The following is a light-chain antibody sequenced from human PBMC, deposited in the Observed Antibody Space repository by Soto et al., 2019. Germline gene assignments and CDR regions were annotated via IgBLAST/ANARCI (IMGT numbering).Light chain of an antibody. CDR1: NSNIGNNY. CDR2: END. V-gene: IGLV1-51*02. J-gene: IGLJ3*02. Sequence: QSVLTQPPSVSAAPGQKVTISCSGSNSNIGNNYVSWYRHLPGTAPKLLIYENDKRPSGIPDRFSGSKSGTSATLGITGLQTGDEADYYCGTWDSSLNLSGVFGGGTKLTVL. CDR3: GTWDSSLNLSGV.